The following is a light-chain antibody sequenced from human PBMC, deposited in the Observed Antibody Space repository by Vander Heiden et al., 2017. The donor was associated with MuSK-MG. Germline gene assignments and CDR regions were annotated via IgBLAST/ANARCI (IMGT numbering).Light chain of an antibody. CDR2: DVS. J-gene: IGLJ2*01. CDR1: SSDVGGYNF. Sequence: QSALTQPASVSGSPGQSITISSTGTSSDVGGYNFVSWYQQHPGKAPKLMIYDVSSRPSGVSNRFSGSKSGNTASLTISGLLAEDEADYYCSSYTSSSTGIFGGGTKLTVL. V-gene: IGLV2-14*03. CDR3: SSYTSSSTGI.